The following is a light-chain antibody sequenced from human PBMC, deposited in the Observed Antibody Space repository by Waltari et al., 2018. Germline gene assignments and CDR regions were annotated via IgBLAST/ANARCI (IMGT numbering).Light chain of an antibody. CDR3: QSYDSSLSGVI. Sequence: QSVLTQPPSVSGAPGQRITISCTGTSSNIGAGYDVHWYLQLPGTAPKLLILGITSRPSGVPDRFSASKSATPASLAITGLQAEDEADYYCQSYDSSLSGVIFGGGTKLTVL. CDR2: GIT. CDR1: SSNIGAGYD. V-gene: IGLV1-40*01. J-gene: IGLJ2*01.